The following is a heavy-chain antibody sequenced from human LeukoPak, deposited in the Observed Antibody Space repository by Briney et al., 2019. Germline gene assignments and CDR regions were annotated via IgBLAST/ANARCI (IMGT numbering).Heavy chain of an antibody. Sequence: SETLSLTCTVSGGSISSSYYWAWIRQPPGKGLEWIGCIHYSGSTYQNPSLKSRVTISIDTSKNQFFLKVNSVTAADTAVYYCARSGADYIWGSYRFGSWFDPWGQGTLVTVSS. CDR2: IHYSGST. D-gene: IGHD3-16*02. J-gene: IGHJ5*02. CDR3: ARSGADYIWGSYRFGSWFDP. CDR1: GGSISSSYY. V-gene: IGHV4-39*07.